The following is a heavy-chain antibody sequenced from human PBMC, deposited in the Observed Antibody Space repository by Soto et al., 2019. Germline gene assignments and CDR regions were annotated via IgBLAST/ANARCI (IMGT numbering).Heavy chain of an antibody. D-gene: IGHD6-13*01. V-gene: IGHV1-69*13. Sequence: SVKVSCKASGGTFSSYAISWVRQAPGQGLEWMGGIIPIFGTANYAQKFQGRVTITADESTSTAYMELSSLRSEDTAVYYCAREYYAAAGTYDYWGQGTLVTVSS. CDR2: IIPIFGTA. J-gene: IGHJ4*02. CDR3: AREYYAAAGTYDY. CDR1: GGTFSSYA.